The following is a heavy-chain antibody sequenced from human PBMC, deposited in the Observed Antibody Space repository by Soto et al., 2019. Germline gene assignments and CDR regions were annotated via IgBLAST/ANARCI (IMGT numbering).Heavy chain of an antibody. D-gene: IGHD2-15*01. Sequence: GESLKISCKGSGYSFTSYWIGWVRQVPGKGLEWMGIIYPGDSDTRYSPSFQGQVTISADKSISSAYLQWSSLKASDTAMYYCARRGGNGGSYYYYGMDVWGQGTTVTVSS. CDR2: IYPGDSDT. CDR3: ARRGGNGGSYYYYGMDV. J-gene: IGHJ6*02. V-gene: IGHV5-51*01. CDR1: GYSFTSYW.